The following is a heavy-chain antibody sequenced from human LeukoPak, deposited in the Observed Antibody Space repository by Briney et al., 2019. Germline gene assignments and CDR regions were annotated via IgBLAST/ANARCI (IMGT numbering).Heavy chain of an antibody. J-gene: IGHJ3*02. CDR3: ARVFKLSTMVRGVIPHGAFDS. D-gene: IGHD3-10*01. CDR1: GYTFTNYD. CDR2: INPNSGGT. V-gene: IGHV1-2*02. Sequence: ASVKVSCKTSGYTFTNYDIYWVRQAPGQGLECMGWINPNSGGTNYAQKFQGRVTMTRDTSISTAYMELSRLRSDDTAVYYCARVFKLSTMVRGVIPHGAFDSWGQGTMVTVSS.